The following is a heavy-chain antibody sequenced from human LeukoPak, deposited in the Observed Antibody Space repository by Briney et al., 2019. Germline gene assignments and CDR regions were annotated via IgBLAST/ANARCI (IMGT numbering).Heavy chain of an antibody. Sequence: SETLSLTCTVSGGSISSSSYYWGWIRQPPGKGLEWIGSIYYSGSTYYNPSLKSRVTISVDTSKNQFSLKLSSVTAADTAVYYCAIRPNLPIVVVPAATDGFDYWGQGTLVTVSS. CDR3: AIRPNLPIVVVPAATDGFDY. J-gene: IGHJ4*02. D-gene: IGHD2-2*01. CDR2: IYYSGST. CDR1: GGSISSSSYY. V-gene: IGHV4-39*01.